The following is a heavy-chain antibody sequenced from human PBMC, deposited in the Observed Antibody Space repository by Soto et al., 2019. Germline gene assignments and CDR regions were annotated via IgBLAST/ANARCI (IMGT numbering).Heavy chain of an antibody. Sequence: GSLRLSCAASGFTFSSYSMNWVRQAPGKGLEWVSSISSSSSYIYYADSAKGRFTISRDNAKNSLYLQMNSLRAEDTAVYYCARDTLYYYDSSGYYRYWGQGTLVTVSS. D-gene: IGHD3-22*01. J-gene: IGHJ4*02. CDR3: ARDTLYYYDSSGYYRY. V-gene: IGHV3-21*01. CDR2: ISSSSSYI. CDR1: GFTFSSYS.